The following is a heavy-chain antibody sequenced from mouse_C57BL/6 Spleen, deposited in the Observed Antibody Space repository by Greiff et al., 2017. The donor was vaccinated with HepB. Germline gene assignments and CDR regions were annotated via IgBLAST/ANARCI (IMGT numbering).Heavy chain of an antibody. V-gene: IGHV14-1*01. CDR2: IDPEDGDT. D-gene: IGHD1-1*01. CDR3: TCGSSYGYWYFDV. CDR1: GFNIKDYY. J-gene: IGHJ1*03. Sequence: EVQVVESGAELVRPGASVKLSCTASGFNIKDYYMHWVKQRPEQGLEWIGRIDPEDGDTEYAPKFQGKATMTADTSSNTAYLQLSSLTSEDTAVYYCTCGSSYGYWYFDVWGTGTTVTVSS.